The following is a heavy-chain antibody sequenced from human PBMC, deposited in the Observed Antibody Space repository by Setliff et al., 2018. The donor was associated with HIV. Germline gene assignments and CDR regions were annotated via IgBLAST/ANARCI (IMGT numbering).Heavy chain of an antibody. V-gene: IGHV1-2*02. D-gene: IGHD3-10*01. CDR1: GYTFTGYY. CDR2: INPKSGGT. Sequence: ASVKVSCKASGYTFTGYYMHWVRQAPGQGLEWMGWINPKSGGTNYAQKFQGRVTMTRNTSISTAYMELSSLRSEDTAVYYCARGIFTGSYHFDYWGQGTLVTVSS. CDR3: ARGIFTGSYHFDY. J-gene: IGHJ4*02.